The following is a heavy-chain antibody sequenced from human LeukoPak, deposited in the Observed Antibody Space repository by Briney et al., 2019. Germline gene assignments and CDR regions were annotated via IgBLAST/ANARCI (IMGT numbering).Heavy chain of an antibody. J-gene: IGHJ5*02. CDR3: ARDRGQLAYNWFDP. CDR1: GFTFSSYS. D-gene: IGHD6-13*01. V-gene: IGHV3-21*01. CDR2: ISSSSYI. Sequence: GGSLRLSCAASGFTFSSYSMNWVRQAPGKGLEWVSSISSSSYIHYADSVKGRFTISRDNAKNSLYLQMNSLRAEDTAVYYCARDRGQLAYNWFDPWGQGTLVTVSS.